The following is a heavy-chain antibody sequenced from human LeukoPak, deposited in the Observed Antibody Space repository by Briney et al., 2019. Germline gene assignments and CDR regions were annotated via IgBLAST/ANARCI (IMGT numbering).Heavy chain of an antibody. CDR1: GFTFSRYW. CDR2: IKEDGSEK. D-gene: IGHD2-15*01. CDR3: ARAVASNWFDP. Sequence: GGSLRLSCAASGFTFSRYWMSWVRQAPGKGLEWVANIKEDGSEKYYVDSVKGRLTISRDNAKNSRYLQMNSLRAEDTAVYYCARAVASNWFDPWGQGTLVTVSS. J-gene: IGHJ5*02. V-gene: IGHV3-7*04.